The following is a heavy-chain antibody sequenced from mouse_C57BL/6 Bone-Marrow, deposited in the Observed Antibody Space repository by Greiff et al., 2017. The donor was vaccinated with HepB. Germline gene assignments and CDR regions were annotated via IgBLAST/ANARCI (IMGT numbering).Heavy chain of an antibody. CDR3: ASDYYGSSLAWFAY. V-gene: IGHV5-4*03. D-gene: IGHD1-1*01. CDR2: ISDGGSYT. Sequence: EVKVEESGGGLVKPGGSLKLSCAASGFTFSSYAMSWVRQTPEKRLEWVATISDGGSYTYYPDNVKGRFTISRDNAKNNLYLQMSHLKSEDTAMYYCASDYYGSSLAWFAYWGQGTLVTVSA. J-gene: IGHJ3*01. CDR1: GFTFSSYA.